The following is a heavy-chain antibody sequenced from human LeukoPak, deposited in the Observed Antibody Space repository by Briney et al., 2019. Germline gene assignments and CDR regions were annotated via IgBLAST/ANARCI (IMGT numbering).Heavy chain of an antibody. J-gene: IGHJ4*02. CDR2: IYYAGST. V-gene: IGHV4-39*07. CDR3: ARYHFWSGYFDY. CDR1: GGSISSSNYY. D-gene: IGHD3-3*01. Sequence: SETLSLTCSVSGGSISSSNYYWGWLRQPPGKGLEWIGAIYYAGSTFYNPSLKSRVTISVNTSRNLFSLKLTSVTAADTAVYYCARYHFWSGYFDYWGQGTLATVSS.